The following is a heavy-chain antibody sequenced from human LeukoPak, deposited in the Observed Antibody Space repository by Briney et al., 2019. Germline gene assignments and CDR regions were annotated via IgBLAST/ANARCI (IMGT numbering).Heavy chain of an antibody. D-gene: IGHD4-17*01. Sequence: ASVKVSCKASGYTFTGYYMHWVRQAPGQGLEWTGWINPNSGGTNYAQKFQGRVTMTRDTSISTAYMELSRLRSDDTAVYYCARGINKGSATIDYGDCIDYWGQGTLVTVSS. CDR2: INPNSGGT. CDR3: ARGINKGSATIDYGDCIDY. J-gene: IGHJ4*02. CDR1: GYTFTGYY. V-gene: IGHV1-2*02.